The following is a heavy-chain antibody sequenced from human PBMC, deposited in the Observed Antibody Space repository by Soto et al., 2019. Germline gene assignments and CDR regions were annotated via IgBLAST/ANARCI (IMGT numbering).Heavy chain of an antibody. J-gene: IGHJ4*02. D-gene: IGHD1-7*01. CDR1: GFTFSSYS. V-gene: IGHV3-21*01. Sequence: GGSLRLSCAASGFTFSSYSMNWVRQAPGKGLEWVSSISSSSSYIYYADSVKGRFTISRDNAKNSLYLQMNSLRAEDTAVYYCARAPKEGTTSYFDYWGQGTLVTVSS. CDR2: ISSSSSYI. CDR3: ARAPKEGTTSYFDY.